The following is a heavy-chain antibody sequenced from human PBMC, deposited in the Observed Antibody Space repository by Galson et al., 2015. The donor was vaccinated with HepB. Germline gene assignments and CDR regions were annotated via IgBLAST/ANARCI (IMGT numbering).Heavy chain of an antibody. CDR1: GYMFIGYY. CDR3: ARDVQPDF. D-gene: IGHD2-2*01. Sequence: SVKVSCKASGYMFIGYYMHWVRQAPGQGLEWMGRISADSGSTDYAQKFEGRFTMTRDRSISTVYMELRGLPSDDTAVYYCARDVQPDFWGQGTLVTVST. V-gene: IGHV1-2*06. J-gene: IGHJ4*02. CDR2: ISADSGST.